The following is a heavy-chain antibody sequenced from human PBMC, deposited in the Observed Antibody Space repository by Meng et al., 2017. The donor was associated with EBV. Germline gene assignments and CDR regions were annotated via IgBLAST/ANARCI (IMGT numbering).Heavy chain of an antibody. V-gene: IGHV4-59*08. CDR1: GDSISDYY. CDR3: ARVNSDCGGVMCYKGWFDP. CDR2: IHYSGST. D-gene: IGHD2-21*01. J-gene: IGHJ5*02. Sequence: QVQVQAQGPGPVKPSETLSLTCTFSGDSISDYYWSWIRQPPGKGLEWIWYIHYSGSTYYNPSLKSRITISVDMSRKQFSLRLTSVTSADMAVYYCARVNSDCGGVMCYKGWFDPWGQGTLVTVSS.